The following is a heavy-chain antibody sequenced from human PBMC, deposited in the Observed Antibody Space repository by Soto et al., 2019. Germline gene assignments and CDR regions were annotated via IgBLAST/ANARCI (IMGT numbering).Heavy chain of an antibody. V-gene: IGHV4-30-4*01. Sequence: QVQLQESGPGLVKPSQTLSLTCTVSGGSISSGDYYWSWIRQPPGKGLEWIGYIYYSGSTYYNPSLKSRVTISVDTSKNQFSLKLSSVTAADTAVYFGARGGGDDYPQHYFDYWGQGTLVTVSS. CDR3: ARGGGDDYPQHYFDY. J-gene: IGHJ4*02. CDR2: IYYSGST. D-gene: IGHD5-12*01. CDR1: GGSISSGDYY.